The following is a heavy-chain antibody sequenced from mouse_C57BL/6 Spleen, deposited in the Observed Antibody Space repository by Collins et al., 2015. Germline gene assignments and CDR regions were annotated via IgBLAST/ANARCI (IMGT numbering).Heavy chain of an antibody. V-gene: IGHV1S81*02. D-gene: IGHD2-4*01. CDR3: TRDYDYDTYWYFDV. Sequence: QVQLQQSGAELVKPGASVKLSCKASGYTFTSYYMYWVKQRPGQGLEWIGEINPSNGGTNFNEKFKSKATLTVDKSSSTAYMQLSSLTSEDSAVYYCTRDYDYDTYWYFDVWGAGTTVTVSS. CDR2: INPSNGGT. J-gene: IGHJ1*01. CDR1: GYTFTSYY.